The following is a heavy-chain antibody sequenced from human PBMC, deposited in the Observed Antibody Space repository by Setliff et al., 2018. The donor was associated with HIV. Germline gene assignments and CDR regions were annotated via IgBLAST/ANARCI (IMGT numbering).Heavy chain of an antibody. CDR1: GDFISSGSYY. V-gene: IGHV4-61*02. D-gene: IGHD3-3*01. J-gene: IGHJ4*02. CDR2: IYTSGST. Sequence: PSETLSLTCTVSGDFISSGSYYWSWIRQPAGKGLEWIGRIYTSGSTSYNPSLKSRVTISVDTSRNQFSLNLNSVTAADTAVYYCARESPRNYYYNFWSGYPSYFDYWGQGTLVTVSS. CDR3: ARESPRNYYYNFWSGYPSYFDY.